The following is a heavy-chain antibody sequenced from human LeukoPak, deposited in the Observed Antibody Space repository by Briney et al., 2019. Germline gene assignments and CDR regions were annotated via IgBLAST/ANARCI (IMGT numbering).Heavy chain of an antibody. V-gene: IGHV1-18*01. CDR3: ARGPTVVTHGGYGAFDI. D-gene: IGHD4-23*01. CDR1: GYTFTSYG. CDR2: ISAYNGNT. J-gene: IGHJ3*02. Sequence: ASVKVSCKASGYTFTSYGISWVRQAPGQGLEWMGWISAYNGNTNYAQKLQGRVTITTDESTSTAYMELSSLRSEDTAVYYCARGPTVVTHGGYGAFDIWGQGTMVTVSS.